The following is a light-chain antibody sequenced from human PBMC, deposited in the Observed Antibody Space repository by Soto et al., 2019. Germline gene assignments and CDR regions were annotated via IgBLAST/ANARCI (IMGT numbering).Light chain of an antibody. CDR2: HNS. Sequence: QSVLTQPPSVSGAPGQRVTISCTGSSSNIGAGYDVHWYQQLPGTAPKLPIYHNSNRPSGVPDRFSGSKSGTSASLAITGLQAEDEADYYCQSYDTSLSGYVVFGGGTKLTVL. CDR3: QSYDTSLSGYVV. CDR1: SSNIGAGYD. V-gene: IGLV1-40*01. J-gene: IGLJ2*01.